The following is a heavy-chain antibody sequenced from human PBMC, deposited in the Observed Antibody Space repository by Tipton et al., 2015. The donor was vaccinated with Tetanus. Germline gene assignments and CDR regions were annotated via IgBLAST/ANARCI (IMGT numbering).Heavy chain of an antibody. V-gene: IGHV3-43*01. J-gene: IGHJ4*02. CDR1: GFTFDDYT. CDR3: AKAKGADYGDYFDY. D-gene: IGHD4-17*01. CDR2: ISWDGGST. Sequence: SLRLSCAASGFTFDDYTMHWVRQAPGKGLEWVSLISWDGGSTYYADSVKGRFTISRDNSKNSLYLQMNSLRTEDTALYYCAKAKGADYGDYFDYWGQGTLVTVSS.